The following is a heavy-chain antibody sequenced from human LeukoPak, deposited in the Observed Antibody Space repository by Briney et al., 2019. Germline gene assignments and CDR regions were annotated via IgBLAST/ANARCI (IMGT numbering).Heavy chain of an antibody. CDR2: IDPSGGTT. V-gene: IGHV1-46*01. J-gene: IGHJ3*01. CDR3: ARDRARVGTKDDAFDV. CDR1: GYSFTRLY. Sequence: ASVKVSCKASGYSFTRLYMHWVRQASGQPPGWMGAIDPSGGTTRYAQKFQGRITMTRDTSTSTVHLELSSLRYDDTAVYYCARDRARVGTKDDAFDVWGQGTMVIVSS.